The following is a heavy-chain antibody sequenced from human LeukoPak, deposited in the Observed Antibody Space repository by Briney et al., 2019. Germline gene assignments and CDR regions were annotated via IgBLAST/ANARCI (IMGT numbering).Heavy chain of an antibody. CDR1: GDSVSSNSAA. Sequence: SQTLSLTCAISGDSVSSNSAAWNWIRQSPSRGLEWLGRTYCRSKWYNDYAVSVKSRITINPDTSKNQFSLQLNSATPEDTAVYYCARGTISTTDGDYMDVWGKGTTVTVSS. CDR3: ARGTISTTDGDYMDV. D-gene: IGHD2/OR15-2a*01. V-gene: IGHV6-1*01. CDR2: TYCRSKWYN. J-gene: IGHJ6*03.